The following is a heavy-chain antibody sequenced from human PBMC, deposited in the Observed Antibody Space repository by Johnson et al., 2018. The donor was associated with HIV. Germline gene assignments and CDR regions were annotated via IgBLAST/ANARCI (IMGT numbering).Heavy chain of an antibody. J-gene: IGHJ3*02. D-gene: IGHD4-17*01. CDR1: GFTFISYA. CDR2: ISYDGSNK. CDR3: ARERRSDYLIGHDAVDI. V-gene: IGHV3-30*04. Sequence: QVQLVESGGGVVQPGGSLRLSCTASGFTFISYAMHWVRQAPGKGLEWVAVISYDGSNKYYADSVKGRFTISRDNSKNTLYLQMNSLRAEDTAVYYCARERRSDYLIGHDAVDIWGQGTMVTVSS.